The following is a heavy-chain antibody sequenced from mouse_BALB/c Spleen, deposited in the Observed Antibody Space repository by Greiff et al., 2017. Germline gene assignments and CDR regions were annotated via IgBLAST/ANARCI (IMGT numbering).Heavy chain of an antibody. CDR1: GFAFSSYD. D-gene: IGHD3-2*02. Sequence: EVQLVESGGGLVKPGGSLKLSCAASGFAFSSYDMSWVRQTAEKRLEWVAYISSGGGSTYYPDTVKGRFTIARDNAKNTLYLQMSSLKSEDTAMYYCARHGLTQAWFAYWGQGTLVTVSA. J-gene: IGHJ3*01. V-gene: IGHV5-12-1*01. CDR3: ARHGLTQAWFAY. CDR2: ISSGGGST.